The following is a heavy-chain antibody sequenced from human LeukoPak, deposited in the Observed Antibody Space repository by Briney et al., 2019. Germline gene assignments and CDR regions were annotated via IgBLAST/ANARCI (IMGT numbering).Heavy chain of an antibody. Sequence: MTSDTLSLTCTVTGGSVSSDYWGWIRQPPRKGLEWIGYIYTSGSTNYNPSLKSRVTISVDTSKNQFSLKLSSVTAADTAVYYCARLSSSDISSFDYWGQGTLVTVSS. CDR2: IYTSGST. CDR1: GGSVSSDY. CDR3: ARLSSSDISSFDY. J-gene: IGHJ4*02. D-gene: IGHD3-3*02. V-gene: IGHV4-4*09.